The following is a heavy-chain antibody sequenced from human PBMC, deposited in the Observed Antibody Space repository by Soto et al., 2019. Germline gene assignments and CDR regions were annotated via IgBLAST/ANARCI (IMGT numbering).Heavy chain of an antibody. J-gene: IGHJ6*02. CDR3: TRDLLWFGELLPGGADLYYYGMDV. CDR1: GFTFGDYA. CDR2: IRSKAYGGTT. Sequence: PGGSLRLSCTASGFTFGDYAMSWFRQAPGKGLEWVGFIRSKAYGGTTEYAASVKGRFTISRDDSKSIAYLQMNSLKTEDTAVYYCTRDLLWFGELLPGGADLYYYGMDVWGQGTTVTVSS. V-gene: IGHV3-49*03. D-gene: IGHD3-10*01.